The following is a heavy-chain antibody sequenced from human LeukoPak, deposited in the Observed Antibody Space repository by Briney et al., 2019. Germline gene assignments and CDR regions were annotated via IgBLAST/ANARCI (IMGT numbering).Heavy chain of an antibody. D-gene: IGHD4-17*01. CDR1: GLTFSSYS. Sequence: PGGSLRLSCAASGLTFSSYSMNWVRQAPGKGLEWVSHITASGTAMFYADSVKGRFTISRDNSKNTLYLQMNSLRAEDTAVYYCARDGNGDSSLDYWGQGTLVTVSS. V-gene: IGHV3-48*01. CDR2: ITASGTAM. J-gene: IGHJ4*02. CDR3: ARDGNGDSSLDY.